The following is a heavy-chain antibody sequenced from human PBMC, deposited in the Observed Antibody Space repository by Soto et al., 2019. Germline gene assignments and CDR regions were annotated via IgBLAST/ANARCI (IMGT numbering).Heavy chain of an antibody. CDR3: AKVGIWQWRNGGYFDY. J-gene: IGHJ4*02. CDR2: ISWNSGSI. Sequence: GGSLRLSCAASGFTFDDYAMHWVRQAPGKGLEWVSGISWNSGSIGYADSVKGRFTISRDNAKNSLYLQMNSLRAEDTALYYCAKVGIWQWRNGGYFDYWGQGTLVTVSS. CDR1: GFTFDDYA. D-gene: IGHD6-19*01. V-gene: IGHV3-9*01.